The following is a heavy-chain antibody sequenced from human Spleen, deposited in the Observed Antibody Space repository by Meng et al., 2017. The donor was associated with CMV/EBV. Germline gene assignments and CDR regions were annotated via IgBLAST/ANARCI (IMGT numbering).Heavy chain of an antibody. J-gene: IGHJ5*02. D-gene: IGHD6-19*01. CDR3: ARGNSGREWFDP. CDR2: INHSGST. Sequence: QVQLQQWGAGLLKPSETLSLTCAVYGGSFSGYYWSWIRKHPGKGLEWIGEINHSGSTNYNPSLKSRVTISVDTSKNQFSLKLSSVTAADTAVYYCARGNSGREWFDPWGQGTLVTVSS. V-gene: IGHV4-34*01. CDR1: GGSFSGYY.